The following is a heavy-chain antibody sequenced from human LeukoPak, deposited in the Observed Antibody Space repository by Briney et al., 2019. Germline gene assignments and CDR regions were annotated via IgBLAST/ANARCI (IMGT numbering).Heavy chain of an antibody. J-gene: IGHJ4*02. CDR2: ISAYNGNT. CDR1: GYTFTSYG. CDR3: ARVIITIFGVVKEPVDY. D-gene: IGHD3-3*01. V-gene: IGHV1-18*01. Sequence: ASVKVFCKASGYTFTSYGISWVRQAPGQGLEWMGWISAYNGNTNYAQKLQGRVTMTTDTSTSTAYMELRSLRSDDTAVYYCARVIITIFGVVKEPVDYWGQGTLVTVSS.